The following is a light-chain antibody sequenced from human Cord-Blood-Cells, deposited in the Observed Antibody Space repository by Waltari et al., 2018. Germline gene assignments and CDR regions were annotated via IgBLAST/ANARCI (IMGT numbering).Light chain of an antibody. CDR3: SSYTSSSVV. V-gene: IGLV2-14*01. Sequence: QSALTQPASVSGSPGQSITISCTGTSSDVGGCTYVSWYQQHPGKAPKLMIYDVRNRPSGVSNRFSGSKSGNTASLTISGLQAEDEADYYCSSYTSSSVVFGGGTKLTVL. CDR2: DVR. CDR1: SSDVGGCTY. J-gene: IGLJ2*01.